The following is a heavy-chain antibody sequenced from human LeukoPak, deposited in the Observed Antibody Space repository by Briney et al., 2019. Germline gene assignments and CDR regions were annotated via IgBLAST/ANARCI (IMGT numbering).Heavy chain of an antibody. V-gene: IGHV3-53*01. CDR3: AKGARIGVADSFDH. J-gene: IGHJ4*02. CDR1: GFTVSSNS. D-gene: IGHD6-19*01. CDR2: IYSDNT. Sequence: GGSLRLSCTVSGFTVSSNSMSWVRQAPGKGLEWVSFIYSDNTHYSDSVKGRFTISRDNSKNTLYLQMNSLRAEDTAVYYCAKGARIGVADSFDHWGQGTLVTVSS.